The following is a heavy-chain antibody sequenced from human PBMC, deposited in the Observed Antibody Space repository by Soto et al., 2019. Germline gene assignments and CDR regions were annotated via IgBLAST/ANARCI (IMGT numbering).Heavy chain of an antibody. Sequence: SQTLSLTCAISGDSVSSNSAAWNWIRPSPSRGLEWLGRTYYRSKWYSDYAVSVKSRITINPDTSKNQFSLQLNSVTPEDTAVYYCTQAAGYISTWFFDSWAQGTLVTVSS. J-gene: IGHJ4*02. CDR2: TYYRSKWYS. D-gene: IGHD6-13*01. CDR1: GDSVSSNSAA. V-gene: IGHV6-1*01. CDR3: TQAAGYISTWFFDS.